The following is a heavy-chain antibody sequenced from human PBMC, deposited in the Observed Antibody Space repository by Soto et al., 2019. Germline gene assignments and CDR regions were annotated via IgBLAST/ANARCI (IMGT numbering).Heavy chain of an antibody. CDR3: ARHKSYDSYGLTSDP. Sequence: SETLSLTCTVSGGSLSNFYWTWVRQPPGKGLEYIGYIYYNGFTNYNPSLKSRVTISVDTSKNQFSLKLSSVTAADTAVYYCARHKSYDSYGLTSDPWGQGTLVTVSS. CDR2: IYYNGFT. D-gene: IGHD3-22*01. V-gene: IGHV4-59*08. CDR1: GGSLSNFY. J-gene: IGHJ5*02.